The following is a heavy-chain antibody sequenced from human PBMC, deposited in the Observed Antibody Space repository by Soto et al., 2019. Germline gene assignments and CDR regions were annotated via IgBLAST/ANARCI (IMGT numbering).Heavy chain of an antibody. V-gene: IGHV4-30-4*01. CDR1: CGSISSGVYY. J-gene: IGHJ5*02. CDR3: ARERPDGSRLDP. D-gene: IGHD6-13*01. Sequence: SLTLSLTCTVSCGSISSGVYYWSWIRQPPGKGLEWIGYIYYSGSTYYNPSLKSRVTISVDTSKNQFSLKLSSVTAADTAVYYCARERPDGSRLDPWGQGTLVTVSS. CDR2: IYYSGST.